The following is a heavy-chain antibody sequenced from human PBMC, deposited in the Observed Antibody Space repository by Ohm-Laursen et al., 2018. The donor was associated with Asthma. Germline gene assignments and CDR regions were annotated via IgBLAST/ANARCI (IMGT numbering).Heavy chain of an antibody. D-gene: IGHD3-10*01. V-gene: IGHV3-33*01. CDR3: ARDFLVGDIWWYFDL. Sequence: SLRLSCAASGFTFSSYGMHWVRQAPGKGLEWVAVIWYDGSNKYYADSVKGRFTISRDNSKNTLYLQMNSLRAEDTAVYYCARDFLVGDIWWYFDLWGRGTLVTVSS. CDR2: IWYDGSNK. J-gene: IGHJ2*01. CDR1: GFTFSSYG.